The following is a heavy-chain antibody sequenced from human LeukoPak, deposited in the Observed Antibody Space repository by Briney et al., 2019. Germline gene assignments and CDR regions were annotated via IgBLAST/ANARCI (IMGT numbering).Heavy chain of an antibody. Sequence: GGSLRLSCAASGFTFSDYYMSWIRQAPGKGLGWISYISSSGSTIYYADSVKGRFTISRDNARNPLYLQMNSLRAEDTAVYYCARERAIATLRPYYFDSWGQGTLVTVSS. CDR2: ISSSGSTI. J-gene: IGHJ4*02. V-gene: IGHV3-11*01. CDR3: ARERAIATLRPYYFDS. CDR1: GFTFSDYY. D-gene: IGHD6-6*01.